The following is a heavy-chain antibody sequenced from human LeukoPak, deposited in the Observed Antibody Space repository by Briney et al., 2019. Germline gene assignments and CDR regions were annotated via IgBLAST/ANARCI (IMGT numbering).Heavy chain of an antibody. CDR2: ISGSGGST. CDR3: AKDITMIVVVGENDAFDI. D-gene: IGHD3-22*01. CDR1: GFTFSSYA. J-gene: IGHJ3*02. Sequence: PGGSLRLSCAASGFTFSSYAMSWVRQAPGKGLEWVSAISGSGGSTYYADSVKGRFTISRDNSKNTLYLQMNSLRAEDTAVYYCAKDITMIVVVGENDAFDIWGQGTMVTVSS. V-gene: IGHV3-23*01.